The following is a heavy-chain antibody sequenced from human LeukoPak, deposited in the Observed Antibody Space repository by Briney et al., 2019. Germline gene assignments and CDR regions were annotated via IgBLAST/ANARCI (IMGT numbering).Heavy chain of an antibody. Sequence: GASVKVSCKVSGYTLTELSMHWVRRAPGQGLEWMGGFDPEDGETIYAQKFQGRVTMTEDTSTDTAYMELSSLRSEDTAVYYCATPVARNYYFDYWGQGTLVTVSS. CDR1: GYTLTELS. D-gene: IGHD5-12*01. V-gene: IGHV1-24*01. CDR3: ATPVARNYYFDY. CDR2: FDPEDGET. J-gene: IGHJ4*02.